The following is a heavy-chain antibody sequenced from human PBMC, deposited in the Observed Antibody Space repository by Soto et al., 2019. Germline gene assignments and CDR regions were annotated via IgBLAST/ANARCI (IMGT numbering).Heavy chain of an antibody. CDR2: ISIGSSTI. CDR1: GFTFSSYS. V-gene: IGHV3-48*02. CDR3: ARDNGMACSFDP. J-gene: IGHJ5*02. Sequence: GGSLRLSCAASGFTFSSYSMNWARQAPGKGLEWVSYISIGSSTIYYADSVKGRFTISRDDAKNSLYLQMNSLRDEDTAVYYCARDNGMACSFDPWGQGTLVTVSS. D-gene: IGHD2-8*01.